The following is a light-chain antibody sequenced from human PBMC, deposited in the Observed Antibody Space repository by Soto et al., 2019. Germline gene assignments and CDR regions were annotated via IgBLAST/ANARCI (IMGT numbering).Light chain of an antibody. CDR3: QQYGYLVT. Sequence: EVVMTQSPAILSVSPGERATLSCRASQSVSSKLAWYQQKPGQAPRLLIYGASSRATGIPDRFSGSGSGTDFTLTISRLEPEDFAMYYCQQYGYLVTFGGGTKVDIK. CDR2: GAS. J-gene: IGKJ4*01. V-gene: IGKV3-20*01. CDR1: QSVSSK.